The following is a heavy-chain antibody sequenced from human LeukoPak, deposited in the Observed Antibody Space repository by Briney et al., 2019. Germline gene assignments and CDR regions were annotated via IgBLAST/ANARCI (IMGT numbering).Heavy chain of an antibody. D-gene: IGHD2-2*01. V-gene: IGHV3-21*01. Sequence: GGSLRLSCAASGFTFSSYSMNWVRQAPGKGLEWVSSISSSSSYIYYADSVKGRFTISGDNAKNSLYLQMNSLRAEDTAAYYCARDGGYRGTSHLPYYFDYWGQGTLVTVSS. J-gene: IGHJ4*02. CDR3: ARDGGYRGTSHLPYYFDY. CDR1: GFTFSSYS. CDR2: ISSSSSYI.